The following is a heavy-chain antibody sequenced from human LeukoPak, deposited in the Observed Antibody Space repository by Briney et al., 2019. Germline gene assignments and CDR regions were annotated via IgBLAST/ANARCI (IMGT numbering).Heavy chain of an antibody. D-gene: IGHD2-15*01. V-gene: IGHV3-30*02. J-gene: IGHJ4*02. CDR1: GFTFSSYG. CDR3: AKVPPVVVVAATPRGY. Sequence: GGSLRLSCAASGFTFSSYGMHWVRQAPGKGLEGVAFIRYDGSNKYYADSVKGRFTISRDNSKNTLYLQMNSLRAEDTAVYYCAKVPPVVVVAATPRGYWGQGTLVTVSS. CDR2: IRYDGSNK.